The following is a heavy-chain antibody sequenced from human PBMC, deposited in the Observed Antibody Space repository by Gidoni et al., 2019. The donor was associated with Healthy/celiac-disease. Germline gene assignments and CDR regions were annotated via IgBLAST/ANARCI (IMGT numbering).Heavy chain of an antibody. CDR1: GFTFGDYA. V-gene: IGHV3-49*04. J-gene: IGHJ4*02. CDR2: IRSKAYGGTT. D-gene: IGHD3-16*02. CDR3: TRNYDYVWGSYPPNY. Sequence: EVQLVESGGGLVQPGRSLRLSCTASGFTFGDYAMSWVRQAPGKGLEWVGFIRSKAYGGTTEYAASVKGRFTISRDDSKSIAYLQMNSLKTEDTAVYYCTRNYDYVWGSYPPNYWGQGTLVTVSS.